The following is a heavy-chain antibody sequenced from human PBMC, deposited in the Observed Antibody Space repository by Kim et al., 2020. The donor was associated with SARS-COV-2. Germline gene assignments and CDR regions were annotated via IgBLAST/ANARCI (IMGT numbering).Heavy chain of an antibody. J-gene: IGHJ5*02. D-gene: IGHD3-10*01. CDR3: ARKPSRPYYYGSGSYGWFDP. CDR2: SSAYNGNT. V-gene: IGHV1-18*01. Sequence: ASVKVSCKASGYTFTSYGISWVRQAPGQGLEWMGWSSAYNGNTNYAQKLQGRVTMTTDTSTSTAYMELRSLRSDDTAVYYCARKPSRPYYYGSGSYGWFDPWGQGTLVTVSS. CDR1: GYTFTSYG.